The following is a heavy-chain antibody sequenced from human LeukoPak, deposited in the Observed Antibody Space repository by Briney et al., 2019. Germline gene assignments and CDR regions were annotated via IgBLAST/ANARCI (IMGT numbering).Heavy chain of an antibody. CDR2: ISGSGGST. CDR3: AKSGATSLGGLNDAFDI. D-gene: IGHD1-26*01. CDR1: GFTFSSYA. Sequence: PGGSLRLSCAASGFTFSSYAMSWVRQAPGKGLEWVSAISGSGGSTYYADSVKGRFTISRDNSKNTLHLQMNSLRAEDTAVYYCAKSGATSLGGLNDAFDIWGQGTMVTVSS. J-gene: IGHJ3*02. V-gene: IGHV3-23*01.